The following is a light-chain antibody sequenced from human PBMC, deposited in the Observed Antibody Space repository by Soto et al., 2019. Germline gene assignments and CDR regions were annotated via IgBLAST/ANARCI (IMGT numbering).Light chain of an antibody. CDR3: QQFNSYPPSYP. J-gene: IGKJ2*01. Sequence: AIQLTQSPSSLSASVGDRVTITCRASQGISSALAWYQQKPGKAPKLLIYDASGVESGVPSRFRGSGSGTDFTLTISSLQPEDFATYYCQQFNSYPPSYPFGQGTKLEIK. V-gene: IGKV1-13*02. CDR2: DAS. CDR1: QGISSA.